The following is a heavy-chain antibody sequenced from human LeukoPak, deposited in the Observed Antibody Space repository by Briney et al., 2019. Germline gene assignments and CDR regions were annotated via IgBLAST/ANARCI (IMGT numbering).Heavy chain of an antibody. D-gene: IGHD3-10*01. CDR3: ARTYYYGSGSPNWFDP. V-gene: IGHV5-51*01. CDR1: GYSFTSYW. Sequence: GESLKISCKGSGYSFTSYWIGWVRRMPGKGLEWMGIIYPGDSDTRYSPSFQGQVTISADKSISTAYLQWSSLKASDTAMYYCARTYYYGSGSPNWFDPWGQGTLVTVSS. CDR2: IYPGDSDT. J-gene: IGHJ5*02.